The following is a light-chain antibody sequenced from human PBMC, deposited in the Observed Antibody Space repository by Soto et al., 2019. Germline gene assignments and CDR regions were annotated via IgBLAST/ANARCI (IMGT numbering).Light chain of an antibody. V-gene: IGLV1-40*01. Sequence: QSVLTQPPSVSGAPGQRVTISCTGSNSKIRAGYDVHWYQQLPGTAPKVLIYGNTNRPSGVPVRFSASKSDNSASLAITGLRAEDEADYYCQSYDRDLGGAIFGTGTKVTVL. CDR2: GNT. CDR3: QSYDRDLGGAI. CDR1: NSKIRAGYD. J-gene: IGLJ1*01.